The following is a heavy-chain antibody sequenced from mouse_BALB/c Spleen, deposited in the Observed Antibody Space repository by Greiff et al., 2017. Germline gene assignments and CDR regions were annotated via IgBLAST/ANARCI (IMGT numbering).Heavy chain of an antibody. CDR3: ARGRRYGNYPYAMDY. V-gene: IGHV5-6-5*01. J-gene: IGHJ4*01. CDR2: ISSGGST. D-gene: IGHD2-10*02. CDR1: GFTFSSYA. Sequence: EVQLVESGGGLVKPGGSLKLSCAASGFTFSSYAMSWVRQTPEKRLEWVASISSGGSTYYPDSVKGRFTISRDNARNILYLQMSSLRSEDTAMYYCARGRRYGNYPYAMDYWGQGTSVTVSS.